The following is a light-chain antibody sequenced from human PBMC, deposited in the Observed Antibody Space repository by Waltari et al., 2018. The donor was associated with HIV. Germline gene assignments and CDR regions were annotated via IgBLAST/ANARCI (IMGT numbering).Light chain of an antibody. J-gene: IGLJ2*01. CDR2: DVS. CDR3: SAWDDNLNAL. V-gene: IGLV2-11*01. Sequence: QSALTQPRSVSGSPGPSVTISCTGTSSDVGGYDFVSWYQQHPGKAPKLMIFDVSKRPSGVPDRFSGSKSGTSASLVINGLQPEDEADYYCSAWDDNLNALFGGGTKLTVL. CDR1: SSDVGGYDF.